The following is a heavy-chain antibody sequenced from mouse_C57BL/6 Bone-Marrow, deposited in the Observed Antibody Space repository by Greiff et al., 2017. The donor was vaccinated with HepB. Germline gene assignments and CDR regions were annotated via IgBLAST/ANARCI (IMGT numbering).Heavy chain of an antibody. Sequence: QVQLKQPGAELVKPGASVKLSCKASGYTFTSYWMHWVKQRPGRGLEWIGRIDPNSGGTKYNEKFKSKATLTVDKPSSTAYMQLSSLTSEDSAVYYCARLGTTVVATYYAMDYWGQGTSVTVSS. CDR2: IDPNSGGT. J-gene: IGHJ4*01. D-gene: IGHD1-1*01. CDR3: ARLGTTVVATYYAMDY. V-gene: IGHV1-72*01. CDR1: GYTFTSYW.